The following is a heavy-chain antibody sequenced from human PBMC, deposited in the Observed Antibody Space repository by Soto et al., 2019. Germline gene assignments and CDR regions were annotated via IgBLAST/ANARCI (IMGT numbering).Heavy chain of an antibody. CDR3: ARDKDRQQLGGNYYYIMDV. CDR2: IMPVFPTP. CDR1: GGTFRTSA. V-gene: IGHV1-69*12. Sequence: QVQLVQSGAEVKKPGSSVKVSCKTSGGTFRTSAISWVRQAPGQGLEWMGGIMPVFPTPDYAQKFQGSVTSTADDSTGTAYMELSSLRSEDTAVYYCARDKDRQQLGGNYYYIMDVWGQGTTVTVSS. D-gene: IGHD3-3*02. J-gene: IGHJ6*01.